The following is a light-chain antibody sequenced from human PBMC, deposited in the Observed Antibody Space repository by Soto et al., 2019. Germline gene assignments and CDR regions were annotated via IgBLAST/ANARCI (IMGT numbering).Light chain of an antibody. V-gene: IGLV2-11*01. CDR2: EVS. CDR1: SSDVGGYNY. J-gene: IGLJ1*01. CDR3: SSYAGIYTYV. Sequence: QSALTQPASVSGSPGQSITISCTGTSSDVGGYNYVSWYQQHPGKAPKLMIYEVSERPSGVPDRFSGSKSGNTASLTISGLQPEDEADYYCSSYAGIYTYVFGTGTKVTVL.